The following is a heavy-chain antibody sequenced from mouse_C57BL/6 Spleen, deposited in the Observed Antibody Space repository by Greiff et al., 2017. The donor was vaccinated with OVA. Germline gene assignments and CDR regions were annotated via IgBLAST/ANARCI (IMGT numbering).Heavy chain of an antibody. CDR3: ARRGIYYYGSSYSYYAMDY. J-gene: IGHJ4*01. V-gene: IGHV14-3*01. D-gene: IGHD1-1*01. Sequence: VQLQQSVAELVRPGASVKLSCTASGFNIKNTYMHWVKQRPEQGLEWIGRIDPANGNTKYAPKFQGKATITADTSSNTAYLQLSSLTSEDSAVYFCARRGIYYYGSSYSYYAMDYWGQGTSVTVSS. CDR1: GFNIKNTY. CDR2: IDPANGNT.